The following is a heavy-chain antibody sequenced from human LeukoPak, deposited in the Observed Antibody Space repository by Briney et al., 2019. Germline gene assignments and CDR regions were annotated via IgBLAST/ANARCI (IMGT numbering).Heavy chain of an antibody. Sequence: GGCRRLSCAASGFTVSNAWMGWVRPAPGEGREWVGRTKSKTDGGTRDYASPVKGRFTISRDDSKNTLYLQMNSLKSEDTAVYYCTTGPDILTGILSSADEFDIWGQGTMVTVSS. V-gene: IGHV3-15*01. CDR3: TTGPDILTGILSSADEFDI. J-gene: IGHJ3*02. CDR2: TKSKTDGGTR. CDR1: GFTVSNAW. D-gene: IGHD3-9*01.